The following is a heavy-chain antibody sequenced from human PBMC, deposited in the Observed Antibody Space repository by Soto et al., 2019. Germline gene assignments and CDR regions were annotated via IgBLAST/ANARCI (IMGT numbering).Heavy chain of an antibody. D-gene: IGHD2-15*01. V-gene: IGHV1-69*13. CDR1: GGTFSSYA. CDR2: IIPIFGTA. CDR3: AIDLGYCSGGSCKRNY. J-gene: IGHJ4*02. Sequence: GASVKVSCKASGGTFSSYAISWVRQAPGQGLESMGGIIPIFGTANYAQKFQGRVTITADESTSTAYMELSSLRSEDTAVYYCAIDLGYCSGGSCKRNYWGQGTLVTVSS.